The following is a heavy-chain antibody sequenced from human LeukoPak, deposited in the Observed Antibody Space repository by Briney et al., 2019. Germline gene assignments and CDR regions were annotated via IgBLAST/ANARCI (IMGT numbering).Heavy chain of an antibody. J-gene: IGHJ3*02. CDR3: ARDLRYSGWASRHDAFDI. CDR1: GYTFTGYY. CDR2: INPNSGGT. V-gene: IGHV1-2*02. Sequence: ASVKVSCKASGYTFTGYYMHWVRQAPGQGLEWMGWINPNSGGTNYAQKFQGRVTMTTDTSISTAYMELSRLRSDDTAVYYCARDLRYSGWASRHDAFDIWGQGTMVTVSS. D-gene: IGHD6-19*01.